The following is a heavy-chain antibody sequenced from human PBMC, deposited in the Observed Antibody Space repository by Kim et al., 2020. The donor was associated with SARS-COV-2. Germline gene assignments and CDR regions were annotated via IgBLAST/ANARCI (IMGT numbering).Heavy chain of an antibody. V-gene: IGHV3-11*04. CDR3: ACIVATIPKDFDY. J-gene: IGHJ4*02. Sequence: GGSLRLSCAASGFTFSDYYMSWIRQAPGKGLEWVSYISSSGSTIYYADSVKGRFTISRDNAKNSLYLQMNSLRAEDTAVYYCACIVATIPKDFDYWGQGTLVTVSS. D-gene: IGHD5-12*01. CDR1: GFTFSDYY. CDR2: ISSSGSTI.